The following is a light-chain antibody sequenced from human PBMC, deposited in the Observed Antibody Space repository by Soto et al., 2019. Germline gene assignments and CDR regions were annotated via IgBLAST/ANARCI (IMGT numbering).Light chain of an antibody. V-gene: IGLV2-14*02. CDR2: EGT. CDR3: SSYRNTRTVV. CDR1: SSDVGSYNL. Sequence: QSVLTQPASVSGSPGQSITISCTGTSSDVGSYNLVSWYRQHPGKVPQLMIYEGTKRPSGVSNRFSGSKSGNTASLTISGLQAEDEADYYCSSYRNTRTVVFGGGTKLTVL. J-gene: IGLJ2*01.